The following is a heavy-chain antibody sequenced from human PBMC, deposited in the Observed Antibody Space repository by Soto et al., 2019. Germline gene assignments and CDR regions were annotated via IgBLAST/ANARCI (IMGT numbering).Heavy chain of an antibody. CDR2: MHYTGFS. D-gene: IGHD4-17*01. CDR1: GDSVTSHY. V-gene: IGHV4-59*02. Sequence: SETLSLTCSFSGDSVTSHYLTWIRQSPEKGLEWIGYMHYTGFSHYNPSLKSRLTISVDKSKNQFTLQLTSVTVADTAVYYCAKILRYAVTPIYYFDYWGQGTRVTVSS. CDR3: AKILRYAVTPIYYFDY. J-gene: IGHJ4*02.